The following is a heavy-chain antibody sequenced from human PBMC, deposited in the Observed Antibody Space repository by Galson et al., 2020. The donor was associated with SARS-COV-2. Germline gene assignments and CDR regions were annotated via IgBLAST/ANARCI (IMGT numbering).Heavy chain of an antibody. D-gene: IGHD1-26*01. V-gene: IGHV4-39*07. CDR1: GGSISSSSYY. CDR2: IYYSGST. Sequence: SETLSLTCTVSGGSISSSSYYWGWIRQPPGKGLEWIGSIYYSGSTYYNPSLKSRVTISVDTSKNQFSLKLSSVTAADTAVYYCAREFYVEMVGATNFDYWGQGTLVTVSS. J-gene: IGHJ4*02. CDR3: AREFYVEMVGATNFDY.